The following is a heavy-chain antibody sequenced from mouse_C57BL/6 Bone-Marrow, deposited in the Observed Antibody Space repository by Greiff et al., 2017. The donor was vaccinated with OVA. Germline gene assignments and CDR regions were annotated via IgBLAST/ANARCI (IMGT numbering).Heavy chain of an antibody. CDR2: IYPGSGNT. D-gene: IGHD1-1*01. Sequence: QVQLKESGPELVKPGASVKISCKASGYSFTSYYIHWVKQRPGQGLEWIGWIYPGSGNTKYNEKFKGQATLTADTSSSTAYMQLSSLTSEDSAVYYCARRVYYLGFAYWGQGTLVTVSA. CDR3: ARRVYYLGFAY. CDR1: GYSFTSYY. J-gene: IGHJ3*01. V-gene: IGHV1-66*01.